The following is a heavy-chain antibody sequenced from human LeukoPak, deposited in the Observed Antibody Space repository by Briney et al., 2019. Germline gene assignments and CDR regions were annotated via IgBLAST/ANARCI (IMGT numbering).Heavy chain of an antibody. CDR1: GFTFSNYE. D-gene: IGHD6-13*01. CDR2: ISTSGSTI. V-gene: IGHV3-48*03. Sequence: TGGSLRLSCTASGFTFSNYELNWVRQAPGKGLEWVSYISTSGSTIDYADSVKGRFTISRDNAKNSLYVQMNSLKAEDTALYYCAKGGYSSGWYGDHWGQGTLVTVSS. CDR3: AKGGYSSGWYGDH. J-gene: IGHJ4*02.